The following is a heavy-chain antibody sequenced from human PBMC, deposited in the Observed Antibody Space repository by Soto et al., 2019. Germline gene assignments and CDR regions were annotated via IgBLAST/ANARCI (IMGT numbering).Heavy chain of an antibody. J-gene: IGHJ6*02. CDR1: GGSISSSNW. CDR3: ARAAGSYWNYYYGMDV. V-gene: IGHV4-4*02. Sequence: SETLSLTCAVSGGSISSSNWWSWVRQPPGKGLEWIGEIYRSGSTNYNPSLKSRVTISVDKSKNQFSLKLSSVTAADTAVYYCARAAGSYWNYYYGMDVWGQGTTVTVSS. D-gene: IGHD1-26*01. CDR2: IYRSGST.